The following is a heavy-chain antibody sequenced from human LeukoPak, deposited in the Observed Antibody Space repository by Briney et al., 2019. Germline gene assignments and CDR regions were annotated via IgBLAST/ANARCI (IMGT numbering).Heavy chain of an antibody. CDR2: ISGSGGST. CDR3: AKSPRGVVVPAAIPYYFDY. D-gene: IGHD2-2*02. CDR1: GFTFSSYA. Sequence: GGSLRLSCAASGFTFSSYAMSWVRQAPGKGLEWVSAISGSGGSTYYADSVKGRFTISRDNSKNTLYLQMNSLRAEDTAVYYCAKSPRGVVVPAAIPYYFDYWGQGTLVTVSS. V-gene: IGHV3-23*01. J-gene: IGHJ4*02.